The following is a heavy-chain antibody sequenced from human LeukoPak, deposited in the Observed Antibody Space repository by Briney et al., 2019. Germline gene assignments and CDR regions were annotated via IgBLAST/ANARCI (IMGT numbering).Heavy chain of an antibody. J-gene: IGHJ3*02. CDR2: IYSGGST. CDR1: GFTVSSTY. Sequence: QPGGSLRLSCAASGFTVSSTYISWVRQAPGKGLEWVSVIYSGGSTYYADSVKGRFTTSRDNSKNTLHLQMNSLRAEDTAVYYCARARVGCTNYAFDIWGQGTMVTVSS. D-gene: IGHD2-8*01. V-gene: IGHV3-53*01. CDR3: ARARVGCTNYAFDI.